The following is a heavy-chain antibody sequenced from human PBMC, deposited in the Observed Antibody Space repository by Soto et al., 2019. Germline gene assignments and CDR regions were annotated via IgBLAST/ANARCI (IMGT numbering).Heavy chain of an antibody. J-gene: IGHJ4*02. CDR2: ISTYNGDT. Sequence: QVQLVQSGAEVKKPGASVRVSCKASGYSFTTYGVTWVRQAPGQGLEWMGWISTYNGDTRVAQQHQGRVTLTTDTSTNEAHMELRSLRSDDSAIYYCARTEGRSTRGDYWGQGTLVTVSS. CDR1: GYSFTTYG. D-gene: IGHD2-8*01. CDR3: ARTEGRSTRGDY. V-gene: IGHV1-18*01.